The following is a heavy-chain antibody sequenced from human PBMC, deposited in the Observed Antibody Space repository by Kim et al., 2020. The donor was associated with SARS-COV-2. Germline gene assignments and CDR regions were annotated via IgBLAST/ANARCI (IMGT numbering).Heavy chain of an antibody. CDR2: INYRGST. CDR1: GGSFSGYY. J-gene: IGHJ4*02. V-gene: IGHV4-34*01. Sequence: SETLSLTCAVYGGSFSGYYWSWIRQPPGKGLEWIGEINYRGSTNYNPSLKSRLTISVDTSKNQFSLTLSSVTAADTAIYYCASLFPFDYWGQGTLVTVSS. CDR3: ASLFPFDY.